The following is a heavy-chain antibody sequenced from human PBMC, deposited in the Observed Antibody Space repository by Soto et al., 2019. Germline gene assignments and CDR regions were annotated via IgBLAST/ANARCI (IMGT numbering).Heavy chain of an antibody. D-gene: IGHD3-22*01. CDR1: GFTFSIYA. J-gene: IGHJ4*02. V-gene: IGHV3-30-3*01. CDR3: EPGENFYYDTSRY. Sequence: SLSLACAAPGFTFSIYALHWVRQAPDKGLEWVAVMSPNGNNQYYADSVKGRFTISRDTSKSTLYLQMTSLRPDDTAVYYCEPGENFYYDTSRYWGQGTLVTVSS. CDR2: MSPNGNNQ.